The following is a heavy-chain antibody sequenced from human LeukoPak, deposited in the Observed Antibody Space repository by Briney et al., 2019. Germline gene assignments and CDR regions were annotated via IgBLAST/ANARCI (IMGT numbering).Heavy chain of an antibody. Sequence: GASVKVSCKASGYTFTSYYMHWVRQAPGQGLEWMGIINPSGGSTSYAQKFQGRVTMTRNTSITTAYMELSSLRSQDTAVYYCARGTELWFGDNWFDPWGQGTLVTVSS. CDR1: GYTFTSYY. CDR2: INPSGGST. CDR3: ARGTELWFGDNWFDP. V-gene: IGHV1-46*01. J-gene: IGHJ5*02. D-gene: IGHD3-10*01.